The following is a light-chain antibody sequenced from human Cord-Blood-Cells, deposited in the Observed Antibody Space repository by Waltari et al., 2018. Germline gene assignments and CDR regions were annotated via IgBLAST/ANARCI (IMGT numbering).Light chain of an antibody. J-gene: IGLJ3*02. CDR3: CSYAGSYTLV. CDR1: SSYVGGYNY. CDR2: DVS. V-gene: IGLV2-11*01. Sequence: QSALTQPRSVSGSPGQSVTISCTGTSSYVGGYNYVSWYQQHPGKAPKLMIYDVSKRPSVVPDRFSGSKSGNTASLTISGLQAEDEADYYCCSYAGSYTLVFGGGTKLTVL.